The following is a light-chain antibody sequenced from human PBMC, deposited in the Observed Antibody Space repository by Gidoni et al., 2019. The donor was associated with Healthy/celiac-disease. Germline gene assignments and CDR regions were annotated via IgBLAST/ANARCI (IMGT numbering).Light chain of an antibody. CDR2: AAS. CDR1: QSISSY. J-gene: IGKJ4*01. Sequence: DIQMTQPPSSMSASVGDRVTITCRASQSISSYLNWYQQKPGKAPKLLIYAASRLQSGVPSRFSGSGSGTDITLTISSLQPEDFATYYCQQSYSTPRLTCGGGTKVEIK. CDR3: QQSYSTPRLT. V-gene: IGKV1-39*01.